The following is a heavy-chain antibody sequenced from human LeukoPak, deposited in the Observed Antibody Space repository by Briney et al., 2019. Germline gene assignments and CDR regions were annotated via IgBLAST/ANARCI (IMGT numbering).Heavy chain of an antibody. V-gene: IGHV5-51*01. CDR1: GYSFTSYW. CDR3: ARHKGDGDNWTFDY. D-gene: IGHD1-20*01. Sequence: GESLKISDKSCGYSFTSYWIGWVRQIPEKGLEWMGIIYPGDSDTRYSPSFQGQVTISADKSISTAYLQWSSLKASDTAMYYCARHKGDGDNWTFDYWGQGTLVNVSS. CDR2: IYPGDSDT. J-gene: IGHJ4*02.